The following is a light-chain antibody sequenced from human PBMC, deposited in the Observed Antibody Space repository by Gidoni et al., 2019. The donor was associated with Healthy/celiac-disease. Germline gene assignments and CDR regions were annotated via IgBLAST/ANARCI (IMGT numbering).Light chain of an antibody. Sequence: DLVMTQSPDSLPLALGERATINCKSSQSVLYSSNNKNYLAWYQQKPGQPPKLIISGASTRESGVPERFSGSGSGTDFTLTSSSLQAEDVAVYYCQQYDSTPYTFXQXTKLEIK. V-gene: IGKV4-1*01. CDR3: QQYDSTPYT. CDR2: GAS. CDR1: QSVLYSSNNKNY. J-gene: IGKJ2*01.